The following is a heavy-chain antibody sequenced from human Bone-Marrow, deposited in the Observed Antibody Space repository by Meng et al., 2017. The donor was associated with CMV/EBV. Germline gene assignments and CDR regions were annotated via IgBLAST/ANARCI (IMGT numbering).Heavy chain of an antibody. V-gene: IGHV3-13*03. D-gene: IGHD6-13*01. J-gene: IGHJ6*02. CDR2: IGTAGDT. CDR1: GFTFSSYD. Sequence: GGSLRLSCAACGFTFSSYDMHWVRQAAGKGLEWVPVIGTAGDTYYPGSVKGQFTISRENAKNSLYLQMNSLRAEDTAVYYCARGKIYSSRWYVYYYRMDVWGQGTTVTVSS. CDR3: ARGKIYSSRWYVYYYRMDV.